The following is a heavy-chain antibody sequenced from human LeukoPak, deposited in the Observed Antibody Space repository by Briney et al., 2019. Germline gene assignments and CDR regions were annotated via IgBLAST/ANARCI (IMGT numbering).Heavy chain of an antibody. D-gene: IGHD2-15*01. CDR3: ARGGGGSRLLMDWFDP. Sequence: ASVKVSCKASGYTFTGYYMHWVRQAPGQGLEWMGWINPNSGGTNYAQKFQGWVTMTRDTSISTAYMELSRLRSDDTAVYYCARGGGGSRLLMDWFDPWGQGTLVTVSS. V-gene: IGHV1-2*04. CDR2: INPNSGGT. CDR1: GYTFTGYY. J-gene: IGHJ5*02.